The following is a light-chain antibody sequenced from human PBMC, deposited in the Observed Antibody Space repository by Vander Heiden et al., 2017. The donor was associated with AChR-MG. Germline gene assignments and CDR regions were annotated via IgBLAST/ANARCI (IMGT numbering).Light chain of an antibody. J-gene: IGKJ2*01. CDR1: QTIDSH. Sequence: DIQMTQSPSSLSASVRDSVTITCRPSQTIDSHLNWYQQTPGKAPRLLIYAASFLQSGVPSRFSGSGSGTEFRLTITDLQPEDFATYYCQQSYSHPPTFGLETRLEI. CDR3: QQSYSHPPT. V-gene: IGKV1-39*01. CDR2: AAS.